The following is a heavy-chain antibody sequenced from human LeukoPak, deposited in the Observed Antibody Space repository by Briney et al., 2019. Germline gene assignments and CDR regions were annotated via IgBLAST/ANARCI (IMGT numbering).Heavy chain of an antibody. J-gene: IGHJ6*03. CDR3: ARAGMVDSSGYYSFNYYYYYMDV. Sequence: GGSLRLSCAASGFTFSSYSMNWVRQAPGKGLEWVSSISSSSSYIYYADSVKGRFTISRDNAKNSLYLRMSSLRAEDTAVYYCARAGMVDSSGYYSFNYYYYYMDVWGKGTTVTVSS. D-gene: IGHD3-22*01. CDR1: GFTFSSYS. V-gene: IGHV3-21*01. CDR2: ISSSSSYI.